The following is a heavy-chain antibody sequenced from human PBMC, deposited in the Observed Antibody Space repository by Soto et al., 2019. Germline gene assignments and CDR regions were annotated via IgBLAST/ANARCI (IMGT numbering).Heavy chain of an antibody. CDR1: GYTFTRSG. CDR2: ISSYNGDT. Sequence: GASVKVSCKASGYTFTRSGISWVRQAPGQGPEWMGWISSYNGDTNYAQTFQGRVTMTTDTSTSTAYMELRSLRSDDTAVYYCARGGVAPYYYYGMDVGGQGTPVTVSS. V-gene: IGHV1-18*01. D-gene: IGHD2-15*01. J-gene: IGHJ6*02. CDR3: ARGGVAPYYYYGMDV.